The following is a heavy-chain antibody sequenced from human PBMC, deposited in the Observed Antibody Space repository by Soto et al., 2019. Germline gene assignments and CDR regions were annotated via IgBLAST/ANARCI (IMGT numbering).Heavy chain of an antibody. CDR2: IIPIFGTA. CDR3: ARHCISTSYHYYYYGMDV. V-gene: IGHV1-69*12. J-gene: IGHJ6*02. D-gene: IGHD2-2*01. Sequence: QVQLVQSGAEVKKPGSSVKVSCKASGGTFSSYAISWVRQAPGQGLEWMGGIIPIFGTANYAQKFQGRVTITADESTSTAYMELSSLRSEDTAVYYCARHCISTSYHYYYYGMDVWGQGTTVTVSS. CDR1: GGTFSSYA.